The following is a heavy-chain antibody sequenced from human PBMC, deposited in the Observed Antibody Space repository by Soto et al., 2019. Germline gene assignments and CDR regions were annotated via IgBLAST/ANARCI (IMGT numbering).Heavy chain of an antibody. CDR1: DASITSDNYY. V-gene: IGHV4-30-4*01. J-gene: IGHJ4*02. D-gene: IGHD3-16*01. CDR2: IYYSGST. Sequence: QVQLQESGPGLVKPSQTLSLTCTVSDASITSDNYYWSWIRQSPGKGLEWNGYIYYSGSTYYSPSLKCRVAVYSDKSKKQFSLKLGSVTAAYTAVYYCARSSRIGGGDFDSWGQGTLVTVSS. CDR3: ARSSRIGGGDFDS.